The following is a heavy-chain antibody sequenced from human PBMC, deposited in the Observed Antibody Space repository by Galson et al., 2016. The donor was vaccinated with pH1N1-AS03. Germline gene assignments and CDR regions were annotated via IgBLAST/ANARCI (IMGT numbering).Heavy chain of an antibody. V-gene: IGHV7-4-1*02. J-gene: IGHJ4*02. Sequence: SVKVSCKASGYTFTTYALKWVRQAPGQGLEWMGWINPNTGNPTYVQGVTGRFVFSTERSVSTAYLQISSLKAEDTAVYYCARARTTATKRDIGFWGQGTLVTVSS. CDR1: GYTFTTYA. CDR3: ARARTTATKRDIGF. CDR2: INPNTGNP. D-gene: IGHD4-11*01.